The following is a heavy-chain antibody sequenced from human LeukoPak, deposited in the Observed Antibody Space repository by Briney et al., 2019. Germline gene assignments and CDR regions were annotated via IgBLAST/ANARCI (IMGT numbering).Heavy chain of an antibody. V-gene: IGHV4-61*08. J-gene: IGHJ6*02. CDR1: GGSISSGGYY. CDR2: IYHSGST. D-gene: IGHD2-21*02. Sequence: SETLSLTCTVSGGSISSGGYYWSWIRQPPGKGLEWIGYIYHSGSTYYNPSLKSRVTISIDTSKNQFSLKLSSVTAADTAVYYCAREWPFCAGDCQFYYYGMDVWGQGTSVTVSS. CDR3: AREWPFCAGDCQFYYYGMDV.